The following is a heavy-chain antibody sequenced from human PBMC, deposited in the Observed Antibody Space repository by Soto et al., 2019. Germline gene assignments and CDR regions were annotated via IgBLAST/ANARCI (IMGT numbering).Heavy chain of an antibody. V-gene: IGHV1-3*01. CDR3: ARDKGSGLRVEPGIFEY. D-gene: IGHD1-26*01. CDR1: GYAFTSYT. Sequence: QVQLVQSGAEVKKPGASVKVSCNPSGYAFTSYTMHWVRQAPGQGLEWMGWINADNGDSKYSQKFQGRVTITRDTSASIAYMELSSLRSEDTAVYYCARDKGSGLRVEPGIFEYWGQGTLVTVSS. J-gene: IGHJ4*02. CDR2: INADNGDS.